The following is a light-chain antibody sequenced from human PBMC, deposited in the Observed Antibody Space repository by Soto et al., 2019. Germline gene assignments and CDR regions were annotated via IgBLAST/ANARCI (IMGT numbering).Light chain of an antibody. J-gene: IGLJ1*01. CDR3: CSYAGSYV. CDR1: SSDVGSYNL. Sequence: QSALTQPASVSGSPGQSITISCTGTSSDVGSYNLVSWYQQHPGKAPKLMIYEGSKRPSGDSNRFSGSKSGNTASLTISGLQAEDEADYYCCSYAGSYVFGTGTKVTVL. V-gene: IGLV2-23*01. CDR2: EGS.